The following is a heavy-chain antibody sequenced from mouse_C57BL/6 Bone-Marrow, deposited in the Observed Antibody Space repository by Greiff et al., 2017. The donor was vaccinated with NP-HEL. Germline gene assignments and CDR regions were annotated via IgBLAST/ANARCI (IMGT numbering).Heavy chain of an antibody. V-gene: IGHV1-50*01. CDR3: ARWGITTVVADAMDY. Sequence: QVQLQQPGAELVKPGASVKLSCKASGYTFTSYWMPWVKQRPGQGLEWIGEIDPSDSYTNYNQKFKGQAKLTVDTSSSTAYMQLSSLTSEDSAVYYCARWGITTVVADAMDYWGQGTSVTVSS. D-gene: IGHD1-1*01. J-gene: IGHJ4*01. CDR1: GYTFTSYW. CDR2: IDPSDSYT.